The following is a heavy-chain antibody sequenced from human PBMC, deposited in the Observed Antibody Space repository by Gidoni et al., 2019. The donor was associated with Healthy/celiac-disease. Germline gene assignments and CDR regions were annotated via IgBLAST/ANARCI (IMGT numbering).Heavy chain of an antibody. Sequence: QLQLQESGPGLVKPSETLSLTCTVSGGSISSSSYYWGWIRQPPGKGLEWIGSIYYSGSPYYNPSLKSRVTISVDTSKNQFSLKLSSVTAADTAVYYCARLPLYDYIWGSYLYYFDYWGQGTLVTVSS. CDR3: ARLPLYDYIWGSYLYYFDY. J-gene: IGHJ4*02. CDR2: IYYSGSP. D-gene: IGHD3-16*01. V-gene: IGHV4-39*01. CDR1: GGSISSSSYY.